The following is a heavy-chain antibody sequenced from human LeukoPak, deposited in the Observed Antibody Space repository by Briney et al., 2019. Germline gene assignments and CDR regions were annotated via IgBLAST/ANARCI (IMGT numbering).Heavy chain of an antibody. D-gene: IGHD2/OR15-2a*01. J-gene: IGHJ4*02. CDR1: GYTFTSYY. CDR2: INPSGGST. V-gene: IGHV1-46*01. Sequence: GASVKVSCKASGYTFTSYYMHWVRQAPGQGLEWMGIINPSGGSTSYAQKFQGRVAMTRDMSTSTVYMELSSLRSEDTALYYCARVSSRGGFDYWGQGTLVTVSS. CDR3: ARVSSRGGFDY.